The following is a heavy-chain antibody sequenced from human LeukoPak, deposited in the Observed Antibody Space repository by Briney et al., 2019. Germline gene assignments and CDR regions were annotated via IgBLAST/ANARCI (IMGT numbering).Heavy chain of an antibody. D-gene: IGHD3-22*01. J-gene: IGHJ3*02. CDR1: GGSISSGDYY. V-gene: IGHV4-39*07. CDR3: ASSHRLYYYDSSGYYWLGRYAFDI. CDR2: INHSGST. Sequence: PSETLSLTCTVSGGSISSGDYYWSWIRQPPGKGLEWIGEINHSGSTNYNPSLKSRVTISVDTSKNQFSLKLSSVTAADTAVYYCASSHRLYYYDSSGYYWLGRYAFDIWGQGTMVTVSS.